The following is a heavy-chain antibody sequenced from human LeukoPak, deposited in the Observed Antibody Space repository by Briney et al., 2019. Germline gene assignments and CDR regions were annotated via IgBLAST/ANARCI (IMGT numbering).Heavy chain of an antibody. V-gene: IGHV4-59*08. J-gene: IGHJ4*02. CDR1: GGSVTSDY. D-gene: IGHD2-2*01. Sequence: SETLSLTCTVSGGSVTSDYWSWIRQPPGKGLEWIGYMYYSGSTNYNPSLKSRVTISGDTSKNQFSLKLSSVTAADTAVYYRARRYCSSTSCPIDYWGQGTLVSVSS. CDR2: MYYSGST. CDR3: ARRYCSSTSCPIDY.